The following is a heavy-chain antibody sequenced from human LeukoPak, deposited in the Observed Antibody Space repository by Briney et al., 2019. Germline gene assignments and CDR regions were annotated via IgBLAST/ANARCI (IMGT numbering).Heavy chain of an antibody. CDR2: INHGEST. J-gene: IGHJ6*02. Sequence: PSETLSLTCAVSGGSFSGYYWYWIRQPPGKGLEWIGEINHGESTNYNPSLKSRATLSVDTSKNQFSLKLTSVTAADTAVYYCARGRTYYYDTSGYYPSIYYGMDVWGQGTTVIVSS. V-gene: IGHV4-34*01. D-gene: IGHD3-22*01. CDR3: ARGRTYYYDTSGYYPSIYYGMDV. CDR1: GGSFSGYY.